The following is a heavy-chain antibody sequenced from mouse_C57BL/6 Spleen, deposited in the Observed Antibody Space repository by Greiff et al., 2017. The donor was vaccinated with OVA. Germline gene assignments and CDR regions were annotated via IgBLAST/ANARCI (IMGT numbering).Heavy chain of an antibody. CDR1: GYAFTNYL. D-gene: IGHD2-4*01. J-gene: IGHJ2*01. V-gene: IGHV1-54*01. CDR2: INPGSGGT. Sequence: VMLVESGAELVRPGTSVKVSCKASGYAFTNYLIEWVKQRPGQGLEWIGVINPGSGGTNYNEKFKGKATLTADKSSSTAYMQLSSLTSEDSAVYLCARNALERLDDYDPYYFDYWGQGTTLTVSS. CDR3: ARNALERLDDYDPYYFDY.